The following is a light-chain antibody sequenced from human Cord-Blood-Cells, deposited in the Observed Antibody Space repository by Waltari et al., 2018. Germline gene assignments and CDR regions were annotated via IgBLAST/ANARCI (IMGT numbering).Light chain of an antibody. J-gene: IGKJ1*01. CDR2: GAS. CDR1: QSVSRSY. Sequence: EIVLTQSPGTLSLSHGERATLSCRASQSVSRSYLAWYQQKPGQAPRLLIYGASSRATGIPDRFSGSGSGTDFTLTISRLEPEDFAVYYCQQYGSSRWTFGQGTKVEIK. CDR3: QQYGSSRWT. V-gene: IGKV3-20*01.